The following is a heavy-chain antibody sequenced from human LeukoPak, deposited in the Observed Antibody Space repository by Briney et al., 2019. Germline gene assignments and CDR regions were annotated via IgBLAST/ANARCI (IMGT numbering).Heavy chain of an antibody. CDR1: GFTFDDYA. V-gene: IGHV3-9*01. Sequence: GGSLRLSCAASGFTFDDYAMHWVRQAPGKGLEWVSGISWNSGSIGYADSVKGRFTISRDNAKNSLYLQMNSLSAEDTALYRCARSSISTLFGFVITDAFDIWGRGTMVTVSS. CDR2: ISWNSGSI. D-gene: IGHD3-3*01. J-gene: IGHJ3*02. CDR3: ARSSISTLFGFVITDAFDI.